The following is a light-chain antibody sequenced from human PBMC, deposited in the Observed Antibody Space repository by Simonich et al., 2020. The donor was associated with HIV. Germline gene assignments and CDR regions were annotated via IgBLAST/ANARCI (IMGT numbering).Light chain of an antibody. V-gene: IGLV2-8*01. CDR1: SSDVGGYDY. Sequence: QSALTQPPSASGSPGQSVTISCTGTSSDVGGYDYVSWFQQHPGKAPKLMIYEVTRRPSGVPDRVSGSKSGNTASLTISGLQAEDEADYYCSSYTSSSTYVVFGGGTKLTVL. CDR2: EVT. J-gene: IGLJ2*01. CDR3: SSYTSSSTYVV.